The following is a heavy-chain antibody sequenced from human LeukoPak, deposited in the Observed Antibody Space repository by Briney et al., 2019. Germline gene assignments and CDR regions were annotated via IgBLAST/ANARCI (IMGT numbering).Heavy chain of an antibody. Sequence: GGSLRLPCEASGFRFSYYEMSWVRQAPGKGLEWLSYINRGGSGIHYAGSVNGRFTISRDNAKNSLYLQMNSLRDEDTAVYYGAAVGRAGHPGYWGQGTLVTVSS. D-gene: IGHD2-2*01. CDR3: AAVGRAGHPGY. CDR2: INRGGSGI. V-gene: IGHV3-48*03. CDR1: GFRFSYYE. J-gene: IGHJ4*02.